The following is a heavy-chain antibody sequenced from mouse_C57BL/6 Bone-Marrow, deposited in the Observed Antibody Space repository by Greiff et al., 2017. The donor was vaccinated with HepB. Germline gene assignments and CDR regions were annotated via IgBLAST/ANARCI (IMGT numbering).Heavy chain of an antibody. J-gene: IGHJ3*01. CDR2: ISSGGSYT. CDR1: GFTFSSYG. CDR3: ARRDYDYDLAY. V-gene: IGHV5-6*02. D-gene: IGHD2-4*01. Sequence: EVNVVESGGDLVKPGGSLKLSCAASGFTFSSYGMSWVRQTPDKRLEWVATISSGGSYTYYPDSVKGRFTISRDNAKNTLYLQMSSLKSEDTAMYYCARRDYDYDLAYWGQGTLVTVSA.